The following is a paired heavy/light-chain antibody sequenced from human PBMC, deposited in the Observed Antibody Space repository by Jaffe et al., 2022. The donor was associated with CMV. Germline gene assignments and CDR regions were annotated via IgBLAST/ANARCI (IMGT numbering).Heavy chain of an antibody. CDR3: ARVGDYYDGTGYNPTGWFDP. D-gene: IGHD3-22*01. V-gene: IGHV1-2*02. Sequence: QVQLVQSGAEMKKPGASVRVSCRASGYNFITQYIYWVRRAPGQGFEWMGWINPNNGATKYAQKFHGRVIMTRDTSISTAYMELSSLRSDDTAMYYCARVGDYYDGTGYNPTGWFDPWGQGTLVTVSS. CDR2: INPNNGAT. J-gene: IGHJ5*02. CDR1: GYNFITQY.
Light chain of an antibody. J-gene: IGKJ2*01. CDR2: WAS. Sequence: DIVMTQSPDSLAVSLGERATINCRSSQSVFYSANNKHYLAWYQQKSGQPPKLLINWASTRESGVPERFTGSASGTDFTLTINSLQAEDVAVYFCLQYYHAPQTFGQGTKLEI. CDR1: QSVFYSANNKHY. V-gene: IGKV4-1*01. CDR3: LQYYHAPQT.